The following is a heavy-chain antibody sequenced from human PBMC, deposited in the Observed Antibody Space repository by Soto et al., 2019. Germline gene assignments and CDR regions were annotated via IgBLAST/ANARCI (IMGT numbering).Heavy chain of an antibody. CDR1: GYTFTSYA. CDR3: ARCSSPARTCYGMDV. CDR2: INAGNGNT. D-gene: IGHD6-13*01. V-gene: IGHV1-3*01. J-gene: IGHJ6*02. Sequence: ASVKVSCKASGYTFTSYAMHWVRQAPGQRLEWMGWINAGNGNTKYSQKFQGRVTITRDTSASTAYMELSSLRSEDTAVYYCARCSSPARTCYGMDVWGQGTTVTVSS.